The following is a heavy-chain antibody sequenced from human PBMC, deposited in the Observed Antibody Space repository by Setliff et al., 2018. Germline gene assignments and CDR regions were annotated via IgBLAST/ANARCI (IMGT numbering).Heavy chain of an antibody. CDR2: IYTSGST. Sequence: SETLSLTCTVSGGSISSGSYYWSWIRQPAGKGLEWIGHIYTSGSTNYNPSLKSRVTISVDTSKNQFSLKLSSVTAADTAVYYCASGAKGVQWPLYWYFDLWGRGTLVTVSS. V-gene: IGHV4-61*09. J-gene: IGHJ2*01. D-gene: IGHD6-19*01. CDR1: GGSISSGSYY. CDR3: ASGAKGVQWPLYWYFDL.